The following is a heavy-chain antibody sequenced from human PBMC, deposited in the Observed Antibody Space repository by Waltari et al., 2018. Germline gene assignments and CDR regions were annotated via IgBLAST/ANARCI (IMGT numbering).Heavy chain of an antibody. J-gene: IGHJ4*02. CDR3: ATSPPSGSFCDY. Sequence: VQLVQSGAEVKRPGATLRISCNLSGSTFTDYYMPWLRQAPGKSPEWMGLVDPSDGDTIYAEKVQGRLTITADTSTDTTSLALSSLTSEDSAIYYCATSPPSGSFCDYWGQGTLVTVSS. CDR2: VDPSDGDT. D-gene: IGHD1-26*01. CDR1: GSTFTDYY. V-gene: IGHV1-69-2*01.